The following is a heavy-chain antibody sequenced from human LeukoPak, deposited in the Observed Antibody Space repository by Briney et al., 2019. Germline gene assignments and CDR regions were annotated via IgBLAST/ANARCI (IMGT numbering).Heavy chain of an antibody. D-gene: IGHD2-2*01. CDR1: GGSFSGYY. Sequence: SETLSLTCAVYGGSFSGYYWSWIRQPPGKGLEWIGEINHSGSTNYNPSLKSRVTISVDTSKNQFSLKLSSVTAADTAVYYCARLLWGNFDYSGQGTLVTVSS. CDR2: INHSGST. V-gene: IGHV4-34*01. CDR3: ARLLWGNFDY. J-gene: IGHJ4*02.